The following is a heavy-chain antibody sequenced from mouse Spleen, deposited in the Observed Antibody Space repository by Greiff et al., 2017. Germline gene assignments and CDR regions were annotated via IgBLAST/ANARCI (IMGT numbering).Heavy chain of an antibody. Sequence: VKLQESGPGLVQPSQCLSITCTVSGFSLTSYGVHWVRQSPGKGLEWLGVIWSGGSTDYNAAFISRLSISKDNSKSQVFFKMNSLQADDTAIYYCARNGGGGYSFDYWGQGTTLTVSS. J-gene: IGHJ2*01. CDR3: ARNGGGGYSFDY. V-gene: IGHV2-2*01. CDR2: IWSGGST. CDR1: GFSLTSYG. D-gene: IGHD1-1*02.